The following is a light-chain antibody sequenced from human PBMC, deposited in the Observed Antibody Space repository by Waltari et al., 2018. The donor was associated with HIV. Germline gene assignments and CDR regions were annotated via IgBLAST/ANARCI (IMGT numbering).Light chain of an antibody. Sequence: QSALTQPASVSGSLGQSITISCIGTSSDIATYVSWYQHHPDHAPRLVIYDANTRPSGIPLRFSGSKSGNTASLTISGLQAEDEADYYCASYTRTSTVVFGGGTKVTVL. J-gene: IGLJ3*02. V-gene: IGLV2-14*01. CDR2: DAN. CDR1: SSDIATY. CDR3: ASYTRTSTVV.